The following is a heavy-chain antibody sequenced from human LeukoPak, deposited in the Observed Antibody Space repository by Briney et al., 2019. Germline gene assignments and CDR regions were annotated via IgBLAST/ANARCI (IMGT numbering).Heavy chain of an antibody. CDR1: GYSFTTYE. Sequence: GASVKVSCKASGYSFTTYEIYWVRQATGQGLEWMGWINPNSGATNYAQKFQGRVTMTRDTSISTAYMELSRLRSDDTAVYYCARDRRGAYGDYATSYWGQGTLVTVSS. D-gene: IGHD4-17*01. V-gene: IGHV1-2*02. CDR3: ARDRRGAYGDYATSY. J-gene: IGHJ4*02. CDR2: INPNSGAT.